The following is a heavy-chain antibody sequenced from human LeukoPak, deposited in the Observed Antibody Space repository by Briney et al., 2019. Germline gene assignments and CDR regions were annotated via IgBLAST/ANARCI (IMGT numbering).Heavy chain of an antibody. Sequence: SETLSLTCTVSGDSVSSGSYYWSWIRQPPGTGLEWIGYIYYSGSTNYNPSLKSRVTISVDTSKNQFSLKLSSVTAADTAVYYCARENFGIAATIDYWGQGTLVTVSS. CDR2: IYYSGST. CDR1: GDSVSSGSYY. J-gene: IGHJ4*02. D-gene: IGHD6-25*01. V-gene: IGHV4-61*01. CDR3: ARENFGIAATIDY.